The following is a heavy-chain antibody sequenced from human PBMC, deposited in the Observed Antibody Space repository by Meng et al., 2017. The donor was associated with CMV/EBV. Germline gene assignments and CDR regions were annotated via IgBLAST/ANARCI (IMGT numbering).Heavy chain of an antibody. J-gene: IGHJ5*02. CDR1: AFSRYA. CDR3: ARVAYYDILTGYDNWFDP. V-gene: IGHV1-69*05. CDR2: IIPIFGTA. D-gene: IGHD3-9*01. Sequence: AFSRYAISWVRQAPGQGLEWMEGIIPIFGTANYAQKFQGRVTITTDESTSTAYMELSSLRSEDTAVYYCARVAYYDILTGYDNWFDPWGQGTLVTVSS.